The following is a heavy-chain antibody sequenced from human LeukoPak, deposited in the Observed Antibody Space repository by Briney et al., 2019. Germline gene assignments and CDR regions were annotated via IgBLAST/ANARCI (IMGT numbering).Heavy chain of an antibody. J-gene: IGHJ5*02. CDR1: GYTFTSYG. CDR3: ARDTLWFGEFSPNNWFDP. V-gene: IGHV1-18*01. Sequence: ASVKVSCKASGYTFTSYGISWVRQAPGQGLEWMGWISAYNGNTNYAQKLQGRVTMTTDTSTSTAYMELRSLRSDDTAVYYCARDTLWFGEFSPNNWFDPWGQGTLVTVSS. CDR2: ISAYNGNT. D-gene: IGHD3-10*01.